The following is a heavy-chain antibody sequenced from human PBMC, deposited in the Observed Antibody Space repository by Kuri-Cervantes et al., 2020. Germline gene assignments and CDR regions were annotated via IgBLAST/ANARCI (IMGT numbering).Heavy chain of an antibody. D-gene: IGHD6-19*01. J-gene: IGHJ1*01. Sequence: SEILSLTCAVSGYSIATDYFWGWIRQPPGKGLEWIGSFYHGRTTYYNPSLKSRVTISVDTSKNQFSLKLSSVTASDTAVYYCAREPTNLWLGEYFQHWGQGTLVTVSS. CDR3: AREPTNLWLGEYFQH. CDR1: GYSIATDYF. V-gene: IGHV4-38-2*02. CDR2: FYHGRTT.